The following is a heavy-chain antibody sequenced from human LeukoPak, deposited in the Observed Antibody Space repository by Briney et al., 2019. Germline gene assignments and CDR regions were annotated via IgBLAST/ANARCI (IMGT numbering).Heavy chain of an antibody. V-gene: IGHV4-39*01. CDR2: IYYSGST. J-gene: IGHJ4*02. CDR1: GGSISSSSYY. D-gene: IGHD3-10*01. Sequence: SETLSLTCTVSGGSISSSSYYWGWIRQPPGKGLEWIGSIYYSGSTYYNPSLKSRVTISVDTSKNQFSLKLSSVTAADTAVYYCARRGVQGVIWGQGTLATVSS. CDR3: ARRGVQGVI.